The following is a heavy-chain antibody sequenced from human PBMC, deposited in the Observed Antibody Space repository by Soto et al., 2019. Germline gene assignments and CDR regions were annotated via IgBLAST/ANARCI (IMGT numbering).Heavy chain of an antibody. CDR1: GFTFSSYA. D-gene: IGHD5-12*01. V-gene: IGHV3-64D*06. Sequence: GVALTLSCSASGFTFSSYAMHWVRQAPGKGLEYVSAISSNGGSTYYADSVKGRFTISRDNSKNTLYLQMSSLRAEDTAVYYCVKAHGYDFDYWGQGTLVTVSS. CDR2: ISSNGGST. J-gene: IGHJ4*02. CDR3: VKAHGYDFDY.